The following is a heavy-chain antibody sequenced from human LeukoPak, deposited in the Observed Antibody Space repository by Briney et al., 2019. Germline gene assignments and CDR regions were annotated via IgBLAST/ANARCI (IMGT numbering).Heavy chain of an antibody. CDR3: ATPDYYGSGSYWFDP. CDR1: GYTFTDYY. Sequence: ASVKISCRVSGYTFTDYYMHWVQQAPGKGLEWMGLVDPEDGETIYAEKFQGRVTITADTSTDTAFMELSSLRSEDTAVYYCATPDYYGSGSYWFDPWGQGTLVTVSS. V-gene: IGHV1-69-2*01. D-gene: IGHD3-10*01. J-gene: IGHJ5*02. CDR2: VDPEDGET.